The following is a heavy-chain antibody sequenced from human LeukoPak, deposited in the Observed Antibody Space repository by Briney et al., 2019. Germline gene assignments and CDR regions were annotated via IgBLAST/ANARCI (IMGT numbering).Heavy chain of an antibody. CDR3: ARDMLGVPSNWFDL. CDR2: INPSGGGT. Sequence: ATVKVSCTASGYTFTSYYIHWVRQAPGQGLEWMGVINPSGGGTSYAQKFQGRVTMTRDTSTSTVYMDLRSLRSEDTAVYFCARDMLGVPSNWFDLWGQGNRVIVSA. CDR1: GYTFTSYY. D-gene: IGHD2-8*01. V-gene: IGHV1-46*01. J-gene: IGHJ5*02.